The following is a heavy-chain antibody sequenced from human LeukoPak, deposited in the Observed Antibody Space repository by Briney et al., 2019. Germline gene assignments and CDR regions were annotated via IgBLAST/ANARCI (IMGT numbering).Heavy chain of an antibody. CDR2: ISSSSSYI. CDR1: GFTFSSYS. J-gene: IGHJ1*01. Sequence: PGGSLRLSCAASGFTFSSYSMNWVRQAPGKGLEWVSSISSSSSYIYYADSVKGRFTISRDNAKNSLYLQMNSLRAEDTAVYYCAKDPSTYYGVTNYFQHWGQGTLVTVSS. CDR3: AKDPSTYYGVTNYFQH. D-gene: IGHD4-17*01. V-gene: IGHV3-21*04.